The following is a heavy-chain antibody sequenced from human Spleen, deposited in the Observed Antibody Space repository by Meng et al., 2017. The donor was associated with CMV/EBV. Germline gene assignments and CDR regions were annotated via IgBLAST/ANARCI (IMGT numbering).Heavy chain of an antibody. CDR3: ARHFGDSSGRRFDP. D-gene: IGHD3-22*01. Sequence: SETLSLTCTVSGGSISTSSFYWGWIRQPPGKGLEWIGSISYGGSTYYNPSLKSRVSISVDTSKNQFSLKMTSVTAADAAVYYCARHFGDSSGRRFDPWGQGTLVTVSS. J-gene: IGHJ5*02. CDR1: GGSISTSSFY. V-gene: IGHV4-39*01. CDR2: ISYGGST.